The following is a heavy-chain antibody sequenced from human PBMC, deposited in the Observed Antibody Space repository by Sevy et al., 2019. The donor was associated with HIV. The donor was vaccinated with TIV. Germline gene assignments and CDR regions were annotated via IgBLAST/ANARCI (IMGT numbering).Heavy chain of an antibody. Sequence: SETLSLTCTVSGGSISTYYWSRIRQPPGKGLEYIGYIYYTGSTNYNPSLKSRVTISVDTSKNQFSLKLRSVTAVDTAVYYCARAPPVRSGDDSLNWFDPWGQGTLVTVSS. J-gene: IGHJ5*02. CDR3: ARAPPVRSGDDSLNWFDP. CDR2: IYYTGST. CDR1: GGSISTYY. D-gene: IGHD5-12*01. V-gene: IGHV4-59*01.